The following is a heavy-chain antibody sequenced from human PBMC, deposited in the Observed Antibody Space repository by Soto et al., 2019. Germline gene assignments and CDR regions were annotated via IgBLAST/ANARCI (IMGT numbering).Heavy chain of an antibody. CDR2: IKQDGSEK. Sequence: PGGSLRLSCAVSGFTFSSYWMSWVRQAPGKGLEWAANIKQDGSEKYYVDSVKGRFTISRDNAKNSLYLQMNSLRAEDTAVYYCARVLRDYYYYYMDVWGKGTTVTVSS. J-gene: IGHJ6*03. CDR3: ARVLRDYYYYYMDV. D-gene: IGHD4-17*01. CDR1: GFTFSSYW. V-gene: IGHV3-7*01.